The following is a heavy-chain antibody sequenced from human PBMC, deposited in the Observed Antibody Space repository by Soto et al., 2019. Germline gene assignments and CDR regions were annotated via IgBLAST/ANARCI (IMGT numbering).Heavy chain of an antibody. J-gene: IGHJ4*02. CDR1: GFTFSSYA. Sequence: QVQLVESGGGVVQPGRSLRLSCAASGFTFSSYAMHWVRQAPGKGLEWVAVISYDGSNKYYADSVKGRFTISRDNSKNTLYLQMNSLRAEDTAVYYCARGRLSGLDYWGQGTLVTVSS. V-gene: IGHV3-30-3*01. CDR2: ISYDGSNK. CDR3: ARGRLSGLDY.